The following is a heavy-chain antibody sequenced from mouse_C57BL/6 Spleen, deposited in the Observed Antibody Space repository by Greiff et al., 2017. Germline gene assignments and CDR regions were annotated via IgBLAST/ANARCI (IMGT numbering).Heavy chain of an antibody. D-gene: IGHD2-1*01. V-gene: IGHV1-50*01. CDR3: ATYGNYEAMDY. CDR1: GYTFTSYW. CDR2: IDPSDSYP. J-gene: IGHJ4*01. Sequence: QVQLHQPGAELVKPGASVKLSCKASGYTFTSYWMQWVKQRPGQGLEWIGEIDPSDSYPNYNQKFKGKATLTVDTSSSTAYMQLSSLTSEDSAVYYCATYGNYEAMDYWGQGTSVTVSS.